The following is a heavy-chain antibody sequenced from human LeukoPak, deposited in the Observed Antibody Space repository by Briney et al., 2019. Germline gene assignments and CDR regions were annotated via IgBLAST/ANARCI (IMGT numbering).Heavy chain of an antibody. D-gene: IGHD3-10*01. J-gene: IGHJ4*02. CDR2: INQDATEE. CDR1: GFTFTTFW. V-gene: IGHV3-7*01. Sequence: GGSLRLSCEASGFTFTTFWMRWVRQAPGKGLEWVANINQDATEEYYVDSVKGRFTISRDNAKNSVYLQMNSLRVEDTAIYYCVKVAKFYYGSESNYFFEHWGQGTPVTASS. CDR3: VKVAKFYYGSESNYFFEH.